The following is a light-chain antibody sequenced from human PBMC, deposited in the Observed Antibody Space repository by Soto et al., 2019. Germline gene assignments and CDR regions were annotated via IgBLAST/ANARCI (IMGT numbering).Light chain of an antibody. CDR1: NIGSKG. J-gene: IGLJ2*01. CDR2: SDT. Sequence: SYELTQPPSVSGAPGKTASISRGGNNIGSKGVHWYQQKPGQAPVLVIYSDTDLPPVIPERFSGSNSANLATLTISRVEAGDEADYYCQVWDSGSAHVVFGGGTKLTVL. V-gene: IGLV3-21*04. CDR3: QVWDSGSAHVV.